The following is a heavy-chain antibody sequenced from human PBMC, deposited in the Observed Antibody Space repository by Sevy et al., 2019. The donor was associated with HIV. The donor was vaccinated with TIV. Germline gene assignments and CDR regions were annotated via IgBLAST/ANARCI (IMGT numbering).Heavy chain of an antibody. J-gene: IGHJ4*02. CDR1: GFTFSNAW. Sequence: GGSLRLSCAASGFTFSNAWMSWVRQAPGKGLEWVGRIKSKTDVGTTDYAAPVKGRFTISRDDSKNTLYLQMNSLKTEDTAVYFCTGVIAAILDYGGQGTLVTVSS. D-gene: IGHD6-25*01. CDR3: TGVIAAILDY. CDR2: IKSKTDVGTT. V-gene: IGHV3-15*01.